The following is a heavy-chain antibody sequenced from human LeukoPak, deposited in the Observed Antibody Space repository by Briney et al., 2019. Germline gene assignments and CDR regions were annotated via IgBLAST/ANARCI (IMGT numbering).Heavy chain of an antibody. Sequence: ASVTLCFSASAYTFTVNYIHWVRHAPGPGKELMGWINPNSGGTNYAQKFQGRVTMTRDTSISTAYMELSRLRSDDTAVYYCARFRDGGLQFDYWGQGTLVTVSS. V-gene: IGHV1-2*02. CDR2: INPNSGGT. CDR3: ARFRDGGLQFDY. D-gene: IGHD2-21*02. CDR1: AYTFTVNY. J-gene: IGHJ4*02.